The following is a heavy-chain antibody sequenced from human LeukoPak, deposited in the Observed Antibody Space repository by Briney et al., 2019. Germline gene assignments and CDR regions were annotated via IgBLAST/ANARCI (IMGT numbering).Heavy chain of an antibody. CDR1: GGSFSGYY. CDR3: ARAKVRRWFDP. J-gene: IGHJ5*02. D-gene: IGHD1-1*01. Sequence: SETLSLTCAVYGGSFSGYYWGWIRQPAGKGLEWIGEINHSGSTNYNPSLKSRVTISVDTSKNQFSLKLSSVTAADTAVYYFARAKVRRWFDPWGQGTLVTVSS. CDR2: INHSGST. V-gene: IGHV4-34*01.